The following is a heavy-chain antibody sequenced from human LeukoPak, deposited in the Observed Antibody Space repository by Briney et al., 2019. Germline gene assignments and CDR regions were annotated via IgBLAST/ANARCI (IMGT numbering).Heavy chain of an antibody. CDR1: GFTVSSNY. D-gene: IGHD6-19*01. Sequence: PGGSLRLSCAASGFTVSSNYMSWVRQAPGKGLEWVSVIYSGGSTYYADSMKGRFTISRDNSKNTLYLQMNSLRAEDTAVYYCARDRGYSSGWYGRFDYWGQGTLVTVSS. V-gene: IGHV3-66*01. CDR2: IYSGGST. J-gene: IGHJ4*02. CDR3: ARDRGYSSGWYGRFDY.